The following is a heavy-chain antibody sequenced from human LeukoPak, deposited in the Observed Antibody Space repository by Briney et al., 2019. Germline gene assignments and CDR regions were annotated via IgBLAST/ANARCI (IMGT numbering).Heavy chain of an antibody. J-gene: IGHJ5*02. CDR1: GFTFSSYG. V-gene: IGHV3-NL1*01. D-gene: IGHD5-18*01. Sequence: PGGSLRLSCAASGFTFSSYGMHWVRQAPGKGLEWVSVIYSGGSTYYADSVKGRFTISRDNSKNTLYLQMNSLRAEDTAVYYCANSEDTAMVFGGFDPWGQGTLVTVSS. CDR2: IYSGGST. CDR3: ANSEDTAMVFGGFDP.